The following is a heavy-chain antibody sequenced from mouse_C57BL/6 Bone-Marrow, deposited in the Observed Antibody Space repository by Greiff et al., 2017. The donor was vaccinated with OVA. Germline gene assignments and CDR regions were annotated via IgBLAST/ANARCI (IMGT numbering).Heavy chain of an antibody. V-gene: IGHV5-4*01. Sequence: EVQVVESGGGLVKPGGSLKLSCAASGFTFSSYAMSWVRQTPEKRLEWVATISDGGSYTYYPDNVKGRFTISRDNAKNNLYLQMSHLKSEDTAMYYCARGWLLRYFDYWGQGTTLTVSS. CDR3: ARGWLLRYFDY. CDR2: ISDGGSYT. D-gene: IGHD2-3*01. CDR1: GFTFSSYA. J-gene: IGHJ2*01.